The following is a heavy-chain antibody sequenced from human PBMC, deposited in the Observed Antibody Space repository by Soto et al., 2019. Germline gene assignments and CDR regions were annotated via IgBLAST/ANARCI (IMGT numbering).Heavy chain of an antibody. V-gene: IGHV3-30*14. CDR1: GSTFSSYD. CDR2: MTPDANNA. Sequence: QIQLVESGGDVVQPGRSLRLSCAASGSTFSSYDIHWVRQAPDKGLEWVAHMTPDANNAYYADSVRGRFTISRDNARNTVYHQVDSLTPEDTAVYHCVRAPLHGAFDIWGNGTLVTVSS. CDR3: VRAPLHGAFDI. J-gene: IGHJ3*02.